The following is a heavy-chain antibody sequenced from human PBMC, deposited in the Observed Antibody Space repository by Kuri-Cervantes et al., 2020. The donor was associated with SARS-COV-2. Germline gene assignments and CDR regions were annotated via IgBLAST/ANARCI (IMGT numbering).Heavy chain of an antibody. CDR3: ARDLSLIRFDY. V-gene: IGHV3-21*01. Sequence: GGSLRLSCAASGFTFGDYSMNWVRQAPGKGLEWVSSISSSSGSYILYTDSVKGRFTVSRDDAKNSLYLQMNSLRAEDTAVYYCARDLSLIRFDYWGQGTLVTVSS. CDR2: ISSSSGSYI. D-gene: IGHD1-26*01. J-gene: IGHJ4*02. CDR1: GFTFGDYS.